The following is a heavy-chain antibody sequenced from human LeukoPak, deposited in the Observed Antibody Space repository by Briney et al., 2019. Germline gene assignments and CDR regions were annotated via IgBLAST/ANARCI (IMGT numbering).Heavy chain of an antibody. Sequence: GGSLRLSCAASGFTFSSYWMHWVRQAPGKGLVWVARINSDGSSTTYADSVTGRFTISGDNAKNTLYLQMNSLSVEDTAVYYCTRAPTNWVYFDYWGQGTLVTVSS. J-gene: IGHJ4*02. D-gene: IGHD7-27*01. CDR1: GFTFSSYW. V-gene: IGHV3-74*01. CDR2: INSDGSST. CDR3: TRAPTNWVYFDY.